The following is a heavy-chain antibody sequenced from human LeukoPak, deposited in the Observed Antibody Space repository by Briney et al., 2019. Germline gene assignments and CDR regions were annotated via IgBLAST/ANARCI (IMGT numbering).Heavy chain of an antibody. CDR3: AKMYSTSPGSFDY. D-gene: IGHD2-8*01. J-gene: IGHJ4*02. CDR1: GYSFTSYW. Sequence: GESLKISCKGSGYSFTSYWIGWVRLMPGKGLEWMGIIYPGDSDTRYSPSFKGQVTISADKSISTAYLQWSSLKASDTAMYYCAKMYSTSPGSFDYWGQGTLVTVSS. V-gene: IGHV5-51*01. CDR2: IYPGDSDT.